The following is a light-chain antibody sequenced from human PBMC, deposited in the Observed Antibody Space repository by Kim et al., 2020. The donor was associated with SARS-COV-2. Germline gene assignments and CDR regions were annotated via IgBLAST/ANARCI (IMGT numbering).Light chain of an antibody. CDR1: QSISSSY. V-gene: IGKV3-20*01. CDR2: GAS. J-gene: IGKJ2*01. CDR3: QQYGGSPLYT. Sequence: SPGERATHYCRASQSISSSYVAWYQQKPGQAPRLLIYGASKRPTGIPDRFSGSGSGTDFTLTISRLESEDFAVYYCQQYGGSPLYTFGQGTKLEI.